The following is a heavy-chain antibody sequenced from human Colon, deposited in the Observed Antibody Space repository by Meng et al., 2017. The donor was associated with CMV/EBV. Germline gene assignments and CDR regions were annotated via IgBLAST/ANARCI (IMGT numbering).Heavy chain of an antibody. J-gene: IGHJ4*02. CDR3: ARDPNSGSPY. CDR2: XNPHSGVT. V-gene: IGHV1-2*02. Sequence: QGHLVQAGAEGKMPGASCKASGATFTGYYVRWGRQAPEQGLEWMGWXNPHSGVTNYAQKFQGRVTLTTDTSMTTASMELSGLTSDDTAVYYCARDPNSGSPYWGQGTLVTVSS. CDR1: GATFTGYY. D-gene: IGHD1-26*01.